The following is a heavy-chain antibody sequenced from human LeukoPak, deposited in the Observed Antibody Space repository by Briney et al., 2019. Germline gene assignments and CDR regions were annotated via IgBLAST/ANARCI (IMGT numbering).Heavy chain of an antibody. V-gene: IGHV3-74*01. J-gene: IGHJ6*02. CDR1: GFTISSNW. CDR3: VRGRDLKIRYGMDV. Sequence: AGSLRLSCAASGFTISSNWMHWVRQAPGKGLVWVSRINSDESSRNYADSVKGRFTISRDNAKNTLYLQMNSLRVEDTAVYYCVRGRDLKIRYGMDVWGQGTTVTVSS. CDR2: INSDESSR.